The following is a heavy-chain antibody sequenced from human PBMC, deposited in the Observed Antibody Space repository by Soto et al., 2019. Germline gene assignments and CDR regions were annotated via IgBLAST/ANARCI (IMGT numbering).Heavy chain of an antibody. V-gene: IGHV4-59*01. CDR2: IYYSGST. D-gene: IGHD3-16*01. Sequence: SETLSLTCTVSGGSISSYYWSWIRQPPGKGLEWIGYIYYSGSTNYNPSLKSRVTISVDTSKNQFSLKLSSVTAADTAVYYCARALRRYYYYGMGVWGQGTTVTVSS. CDR3: ARALRRYYYYGMGV. J-gene: IGHJ6*02. CDR1: GGSISSYY.